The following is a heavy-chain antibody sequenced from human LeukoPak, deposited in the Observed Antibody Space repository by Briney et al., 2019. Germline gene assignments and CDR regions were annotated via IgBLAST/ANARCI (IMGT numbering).Heavy chain of an antibody. D-gene: IGHD2-2*01. Sequence: PSETLSLTCAVYGGSFIGYYWSWIRQPPGKGLEWIGEIKHSGSTNYNPSLKSRVTISVDTSKNQFSLKLSSVTAADTAVYYCARGTLVVVPAAGDYYYGMDVWGQGTTVTVSS. CDR1: GGSFIGYY. V-gene: IGHV4-34*01. CDR3: ARGTLVVVPAAGDYYYGMDV. CDR2: IKHSGST. J-gene: IGHJ6*02.